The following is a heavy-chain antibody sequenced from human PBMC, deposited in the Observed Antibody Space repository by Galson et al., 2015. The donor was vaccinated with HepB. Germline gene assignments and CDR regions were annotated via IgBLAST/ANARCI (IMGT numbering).Heavy chain of an antibody. J-gene: IGHJ4*02. V-gene: IGHV3-48*02. D-gene: IGHD3-9*01. CDR3: ARETGFYPDY. Sequence: VKGRSTISRDNAKNSLYLQMDSLGDEDTAVYYCARETGFYPDYWGQGTLVTVSS.